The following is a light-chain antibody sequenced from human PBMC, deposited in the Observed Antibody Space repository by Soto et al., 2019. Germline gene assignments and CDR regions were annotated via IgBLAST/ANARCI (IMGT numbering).Light chain of an antibody. CDR1: QSVASN. CDR3: QQYNNWPWT. CDR2: SAS. Sequence: ETVMTHSLVPLSVSPGERATLSCRASQSVASNLAWYQQQPGQAPRLLIYSASTRATGVPARFSGSGSGTDFTLTISSLQSEDFAVYYCQQYNNWPWTFGQGTKVDIK. V-gene: IGKV3-15*01. J-gene: IGKJ1*01.